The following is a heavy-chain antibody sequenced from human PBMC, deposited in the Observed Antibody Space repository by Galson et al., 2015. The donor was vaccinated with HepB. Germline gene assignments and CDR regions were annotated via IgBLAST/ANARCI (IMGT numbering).Heavy chain of an antibody. D-gene: IGHD6-19*01. J-gene: IGHJ1*01. CDR1: GGSISISNYY. CDR3: AKGPGGVAGNYFQH. CDR2: ITYSGST. Sequence: TLSLTCTVSGGSISISNYYWGWIRQSPGKGLEWIGSITYSGSTYYNPSLKSRVTISVDTSKTQFSLKLTSVTAADTAVYYCAKGPGGVAGNYFQHWGQGTLVTVSS. V-gene: IGHV4-39*01.